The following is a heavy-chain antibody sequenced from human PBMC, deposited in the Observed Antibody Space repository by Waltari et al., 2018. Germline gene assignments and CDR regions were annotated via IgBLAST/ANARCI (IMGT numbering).Heavy chain of an antibody. CDR3: VRRGGRGRNSNEKHFYYYMDV. D-gene: IGHD1-1*01. CDR1: GDYISIGSYY. V-gene: IGHV4-39*01. J-gene: IGHJ6*03. Sequence: QVQLQASGPALVKPSETLSLTCTVPGDYISIGSYYWGWIRQPPGKGLEWIGNIHYTGTTYYNPSLKSRVTISIDTSKNQFSLKLTSVTAADTALYYCVRRGGRGRNSNEKHFYYYMDVWGKGTTVTVSS. CDR2: IHYTGTT.